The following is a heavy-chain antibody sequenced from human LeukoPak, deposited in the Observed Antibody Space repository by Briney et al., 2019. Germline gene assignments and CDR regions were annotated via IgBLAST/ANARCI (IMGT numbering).Heavy chain of an antibody. CDR1: GYTFTGYY. D-gene: IGHD3-10*01. J-gene: IGHJ5*02. V-gene: IGHV1-2*02. CDR2: INPNSGGT. CDR3: ARDNYYGSGSYYRTFDP. Sequence: ASVKVSCKASGYTFTGYYMHWVRQAPGQGLEWMGWINPNSGGTNYAQKFQGRVTMTRDTSTSTAYMVLRSLRSDDTAVYYCARDNYYGSGSYYRTFDPWGQGTLVTVSS.